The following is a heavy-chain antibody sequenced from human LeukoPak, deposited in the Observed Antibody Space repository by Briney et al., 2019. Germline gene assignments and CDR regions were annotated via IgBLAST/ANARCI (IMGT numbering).Heavy chain of an antibody. Sequence: GGSLRLSCAASGFTFSSYGMHWVRQAPGKGLEWVSAIGGSGATTYYADSVKGRFTISRDNSKNTMYLQMNSLRAEDTALYYCAKAYGTYYFDYWGQGTLVTVSS. J-gene: IGHJ4*02. CDR1: GFTFSSYG. V-gene: IGHV3-23*01. CDR3: AKAYGTYYFDY. D-gene: IGHD1-26*01. CDR2: IGGSGATT.